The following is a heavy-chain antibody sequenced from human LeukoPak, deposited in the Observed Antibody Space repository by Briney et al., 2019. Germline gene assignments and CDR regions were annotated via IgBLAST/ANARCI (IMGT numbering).Heavy chain of an antibody. CDR3: ARRGSADYYGSGSYCNFDY. D-gene: IGHD3-10*01. CDR2: INHSGST. V-gene: IGHV4-34*01. CDR1: GGSFSGYY. J-gene: IGHJ4*02. Sequence: NSSETLSLTCAVYGGSFSGYYWSWIRQPPGKGLEWIGEINHSGSTNYNPSLKSRVTISVDTSKNQFSLKLSSVTAADTAVYYCARRGSADYYGSGSYCNFDYWGQGTLVTVSS.